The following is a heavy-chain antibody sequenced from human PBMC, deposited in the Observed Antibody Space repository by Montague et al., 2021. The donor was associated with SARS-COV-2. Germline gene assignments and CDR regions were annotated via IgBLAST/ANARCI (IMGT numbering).Heavy chain of an antibody. CDR3: ARGRQHFNMIVVVMTGGEYYFDY. V-gene: IGHV4-34*01. J-gene: IGHJ4*02. D-gene: IGHD3-22*01. CDR1: GGSFSDYF. CDR2: INHRGTS. Sequence: SETLSLTCAVYGGSFSDYFWTWIRQHPGKELQWIVEINHRGTSNYNPSLQSRVSISFDTSKNQFSLYLGSVTAADTAVYYCARGRQHFNMIVVVMTGGEYYFDYWGQVTLFTVSS.